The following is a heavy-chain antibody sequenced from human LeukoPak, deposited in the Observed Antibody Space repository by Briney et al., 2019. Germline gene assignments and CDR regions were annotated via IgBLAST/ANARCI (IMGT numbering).Heavy chain of an antibody. V-gene: IGHV3-23*01. CDR1: GFTFSSYA. Sequence: PGGSLRLSCAASGFTFSSYAMSWVRQAPGKGLEWVSAISGSGGSTYYADSVKGRFTISRDNSKNTLYPQMNSLRAEDTAVYYCAKDPGLSSYFDYWGQGTLVTVSS. CDR2: ISGSGGST. J-gene: IGHJ4*02. CDR3: AKDPGLSSYFDY. D-gene: IGHD1-14*01.